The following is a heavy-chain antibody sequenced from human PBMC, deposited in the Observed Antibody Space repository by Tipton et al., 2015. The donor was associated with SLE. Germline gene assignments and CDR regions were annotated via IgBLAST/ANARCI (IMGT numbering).Heavy chain of an antibody. CDR1: GFTFSSYG. D-gene: IGHD6-13*01. CDR3: ARGDPGSSSWYAPPFGY. V-gene: IGHV3-30*02. CDR2: IRYDGSNK. Sequence: SLRLSCAASGFTFSSYGMHWVRQAPGKGLEWVAFIRYDGSNKYYADSVKGRFTISRDNSKNTLYLQMNSLRAEDTAVYYCARGDPGSSSWYAPPFGYWGQGTLVTVSS. J-gene: IGHJ4*02.